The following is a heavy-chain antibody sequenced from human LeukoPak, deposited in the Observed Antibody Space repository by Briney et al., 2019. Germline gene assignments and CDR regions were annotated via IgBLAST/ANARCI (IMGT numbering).Heavy chain of an antibody. J-gene: IGHJ4*02. CDR1: GYSFTSYW. V-gene: IGHV5-51*01. D-gene: IGHD3-22*01. Sequence: GESLKISCKGSGYSFTSYWIGWVRQMPGKGLEWMGIIYPGDSDTRHSPSFQGQVTISADKSISTAYLQWSSLKASDTAMYYCARHWPPHYYDSSGYYGDYWGQGTLVTVSS. CDR2: IYPGDSDT. CDR3: ARHWPPHYYDSSGYYGDY.